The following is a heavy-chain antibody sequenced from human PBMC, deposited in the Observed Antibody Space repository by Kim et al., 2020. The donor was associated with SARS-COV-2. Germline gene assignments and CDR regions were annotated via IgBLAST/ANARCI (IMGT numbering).Heavy chain of an antibody. Sequence: GGSLRLSCAASGFTFSSYGMHWVRQAPGKGLEWVAVISYDGSNKYYADSVKGRFTISRDNSKNTLYLQMNGLRAEDTAVYYCAKESGSGSYYAWTYYYYGMNVWGKGTTVTVSS. J-gene: IGHJ6*04. CDR3: AKESGSGSYYAWTYYYYGMNV. V-gene: IGHV3-30*18. CDR2: ISYDGSNK. D-gene: IGHD3-10*01. CDR1: GFTFSSYG.